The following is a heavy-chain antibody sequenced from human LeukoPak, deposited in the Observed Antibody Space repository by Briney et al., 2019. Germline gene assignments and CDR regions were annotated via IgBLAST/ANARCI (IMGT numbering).Heavy chain of an antibody. CDR3: ARSIYYYDSSGYYRDAFDI. CDR1: GGSISSYY. J-gene: IGHJ3*02. V-gene: IGHV4-4*07. CDR2: IYTSGST. D-gene: IGHD3-22*01. Sequence: SETLSLTCTVSGGSISSYYWSWIRQPAGKGLEWIGRIYTSGSTNYNPSLKSRVTMSVDTSKNQFSLKLSSVTAADTAVYYCARSIYYYDSSGYYRDAFDIWSQGTMVTVSS.